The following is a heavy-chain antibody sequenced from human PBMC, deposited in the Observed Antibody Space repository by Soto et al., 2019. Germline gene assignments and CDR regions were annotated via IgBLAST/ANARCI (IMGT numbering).Heavy chain of an antibody. Sequence: PETLSLTCAVSAGSISSSNWRCWVRPPPGKGLEWIGEIYHSGSTNYNPSLKSRVTISVDKSKNQFSLKLSSVTAADTAVYYCASLGPAAGKGRHYYYYCGMDVWGQGTTVTVSS. D-gene: IGHD6-13*01. CDR1: AGSISSSNW. CDR3: ASLGPAAGKGRHYYYYCGMDV. V-gene: IGHV4-4*03. J-gene: IGHJ6*02. CDR2: IYHSGST.